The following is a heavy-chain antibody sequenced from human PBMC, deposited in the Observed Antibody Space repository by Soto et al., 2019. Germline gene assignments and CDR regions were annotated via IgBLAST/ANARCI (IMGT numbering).Heavy chain of an antibody. V-gene: IGHV3-53*01. J-gene: IGHJ4*02. Sequence: PGGSLRLSCAASGFTVSNKDMTWVRQAPGKGLEWVSFIYSSGSTYYADSVKGRFTISRDNFKNTLYLQMNSLRAEDTAVYYCARGYSYTQPVFDYWGLGTLVTVSS. CDR2: IYSSGST. CDR3: ARGYSYTQPVFDY. D-gene: IGHD5-18*01. CDR1: GFTVSNKD.